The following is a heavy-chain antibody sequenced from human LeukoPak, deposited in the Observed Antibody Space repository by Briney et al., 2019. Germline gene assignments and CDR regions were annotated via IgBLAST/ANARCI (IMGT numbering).Heavy chain of an antibody. CDR2: IYSGGSA. D-gene: IGHD2-2*01. CDR1: GLTVSSNY. Sequence: GGSLRLSCAASGLTVSSNYMSWVRQAPGKGLEWVSVIYSGGSAYYADSVKGRFTISRDNSKNTLYLQMNSLRAEDTAVYYCAKNGIVVVPAAHLDYWGQGTLVTVSS. V-gene: IGHV3-66*01. J-gene: IGHJ4*02. CDR3: AKNGIVVVPAAHLDY.